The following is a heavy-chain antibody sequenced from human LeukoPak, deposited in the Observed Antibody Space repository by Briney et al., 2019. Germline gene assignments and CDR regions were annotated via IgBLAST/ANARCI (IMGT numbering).Heavy chain of an antibody. CDR1: GGSISSYY. CDR2: IYTSGST. D-gene: IGHD3-22*01. V-gene: IGHV4-4*07. CDR3: ARHDSSGPYNAFDI. Sequence: SETLSLTCTVSGGSISSYYWSWIRQPAGKGLEWIGRIYTSGSTNYNPSLKSRVTISGDTSKNQFSLKLGSVTAADTAVYYCARHDSSGPYNAFDIWGQGTMVTVSS. J-gene: IGHJ3*02.